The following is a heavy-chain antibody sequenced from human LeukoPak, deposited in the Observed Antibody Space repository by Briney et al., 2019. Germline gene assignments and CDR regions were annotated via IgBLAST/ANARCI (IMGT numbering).Heavy chain of an antibody. D-gene: IGHD3-16*02. CDR1: GFIFSTYE. V-gene: IGHV3-48*03. Sequence: GGSLRLSCAASGFIFSTYEMNWVRQAPGKGLEWVSYISSSGGTIYYADSVKGRFTISRANAKNSLYLQMSSVRVEDTAVYYCARDLWGSSRPPFDYWGQGTLVTVS. CDR3: ARDLWGSSRPPFDY. J-gene: IGHJ4*02. CDR2: ISSSGGTI.